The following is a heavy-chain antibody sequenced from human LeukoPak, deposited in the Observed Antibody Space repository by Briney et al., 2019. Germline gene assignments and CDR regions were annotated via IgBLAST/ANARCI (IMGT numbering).Heavy chain of an antibody. Sequence: SETLSLTCTVSGGSISSYYWSWFRQPPGRGLEWIGYIYYSGSTNYNPSLKSRVTISVDTSNSQFSLNLTSVTAADTAMYYCARGGWSLDYWGQGTLVTVSS. V-gene: IGHV4-59*01. CDR1: GGSISSYY. J-gene: IGHJ4*02. D-gene: IGHD6-19*01. CDR2: IYYSGST. CDR3: ARGGWSLDY.